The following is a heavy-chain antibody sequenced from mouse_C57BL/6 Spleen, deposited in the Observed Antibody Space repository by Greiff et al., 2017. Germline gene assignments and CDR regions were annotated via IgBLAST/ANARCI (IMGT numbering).Heavy chain of an antibody. CDR1: GYTFTDYE. CDR2: IDPETGGT. D-gene: IGHD1-1*01. V-gene: IGHV1-15*01. Sequence: QVQLQQSGAELVRPGASVTLSCKASGYTFTDYEMHWVKQTPVHGLEWIGAIDPETGGTAYNQKFKGKAILTADKSSSTAYMELRSLTSEDSAVYYCTRKTLYYGSSYGHYYAMDYWGQGTSVTVSS. CDR3: TRKTLYYGSSYGHYYAMDY. J-gene: IGHJ4*01.